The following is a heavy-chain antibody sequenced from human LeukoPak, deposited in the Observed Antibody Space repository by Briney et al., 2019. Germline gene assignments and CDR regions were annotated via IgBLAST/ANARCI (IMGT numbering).Heavy chain of an antibody. CDR2: ISSSSSYI. CDR1: GFTFSSYG. V-gene: IGHV3-21*01. D-gene: IGHD3-10*01. CDR3: ARDLTMVRGVSSYFDY. Sequence: KAGGSLRLSCAASGFTFSSYGMTWVRQAPGKGPEWVSSISSSSSYIYYADSVKGRFTISRDNAKNSLYLQMNSLRAGDTAVYYCARDLTMVRGVSSYFDYWGQGTLVTVSS. J-gene: IGHJ4*02.